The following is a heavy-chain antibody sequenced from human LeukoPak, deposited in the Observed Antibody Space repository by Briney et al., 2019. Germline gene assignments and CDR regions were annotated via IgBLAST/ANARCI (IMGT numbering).Heavy chain of an antibody. CDR1: GFTFSSYG. J-gene: IGHJ4*02. D-gene: IGHD5-24*01. V-gene: IGHV3-33*01. CDR3: GLEMATIPDY. CDR2: IWYDGSNK. Sequence: GGSLRLSCAASGFTFSSYGMHWVRQAPGKGLEWVAVIWYDGSNKYYADSVKGRFTVSRDNSKNTLSLQMNSLRAEDTAVYYCGLEMATIPDYWGQGTLVTVSS.